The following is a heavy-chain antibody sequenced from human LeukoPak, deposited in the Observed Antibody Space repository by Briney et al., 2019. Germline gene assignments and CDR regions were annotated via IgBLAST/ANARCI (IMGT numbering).Heavy chain of an antibody. V-gene: IGHV3-23*01. Sequence: GGSLRLSCAASGFTFSTYPVNCVRQAPGKGLEWVSAISSSGGTTYYADSVKGRYSISRDNSKNTLYLRMNSLRAEDTAIYYCAKDRNAWPTNFDYWGQGTLVTVSA. D-gene: IGHD5-24*01. CDR1: GFTFSTYP. J-gene: IGHJ4*02. CDR3: AKDRNAWPTNFDY. CDR2: ISSSGGTT.